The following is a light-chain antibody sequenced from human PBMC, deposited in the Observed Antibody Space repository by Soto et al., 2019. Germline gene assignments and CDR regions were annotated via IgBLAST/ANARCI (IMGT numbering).Light chain of an antibody. CDR2: KAS. J-gene: IGKJ1*01. Sequence: IQMTQSPSTLSAFVGDRVTITCRASQSVNRWLAWYQQKPGKAPKLLIYKASTLESGVPSRFSGGGSGTEFTLTISSLQPDDFATYYCQHYNSDPWTFGQGTKVEIK. CDR1: QSVNRW. CDR3: QHYNSDPWT. V-gene: IGKV1-5*03.